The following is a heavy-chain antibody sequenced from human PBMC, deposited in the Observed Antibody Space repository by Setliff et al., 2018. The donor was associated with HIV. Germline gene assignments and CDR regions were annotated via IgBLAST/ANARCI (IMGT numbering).Heavy chain of an antibody. CDR3: GRGPHIVGASWAVIDY. V-gene: IGHV4-39*07. J-gene: IGHJ4*02. CDR2: IYYSGAT. Sequence: SETLSLTCSVSGGSVNSSTYYWGWIRQPPGKGLEWIGSIYYSGATYYNPSLKSRVTISVDTSKNQFSLNLTSVTAADTAVYYCGRGPHIVGASWAVIDYWGQGSKVTVSS. D-gene: IGHD1-26*01. CDR1: GGSVNSSTYY.